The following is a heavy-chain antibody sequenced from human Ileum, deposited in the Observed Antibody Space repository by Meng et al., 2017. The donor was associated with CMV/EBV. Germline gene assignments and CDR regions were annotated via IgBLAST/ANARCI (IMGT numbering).Heavy chain of an antibody. CDR3: ARRVRELRETTWENWLDP. J-gene: IGHJ5*02. D-gene: IGHD3-10*01. CDR1: GCSISCNS. Sequence: QTSVPRLGQLSDPPTLTRTVSGCSISCNSCNWTRQPPGKGLEWIGRIYTSGRTNSNPTLETRVTLSVATSKNHFSLKLNSVSAADTAVYYCARRVRELRETTWENWLDPWGQGILVTVSS. CDR2: IYTSGRT. V-gene: IGHV4-4*07.